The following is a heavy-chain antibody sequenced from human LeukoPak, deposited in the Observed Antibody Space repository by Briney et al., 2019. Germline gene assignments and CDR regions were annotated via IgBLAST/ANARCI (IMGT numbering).Heavy chain of an antibody. CDR2: ISASGGST. Sequence: GGSLRLSCAASGFTFNTYAMSWVRQAPGKGLEWVSGISASGGSTYYADSVKGRFTISRDNSKNTLYLQMNSLRAEDTAVYYCAKDQEWDSGYSNGSDYWGQGTLVTVSS. V-gene: IGHV3-23*01. CDR3: AKDQEWDSGYSNGSDY. J-gene: IGHJ4*02. D-gene: IGHD5-18*01. CDR1: GFTFNTYA.